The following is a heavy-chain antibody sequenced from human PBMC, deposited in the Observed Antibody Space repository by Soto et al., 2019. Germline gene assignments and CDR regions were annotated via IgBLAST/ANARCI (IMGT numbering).Heavy chain of an antibody. J-gene: IGHJ3*01. V-gene: IGHV3-21*01. CDR1: GFALSSYS. CDR3: AREEGYCGSGYCFRSAFDL. D-gene: IGHD2-15*01. CDR2: TFNYAGRL. Sequence: EVLFVESGGRLVKPGGSLRLSCAVSGFALSSYSIAWVRQAPGKGLEWVSFTFNYAGRLYYADSVKGRFAISRDDAKNSVYLQMNRLRAEDTAVYYWAREEGYCGSGYCFRSAFDLWGQGTVVTVSS.